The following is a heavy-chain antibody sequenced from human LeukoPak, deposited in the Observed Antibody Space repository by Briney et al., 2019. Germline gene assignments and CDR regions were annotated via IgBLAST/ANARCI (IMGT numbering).Heavy chain of an antibody. Sequence: SETLSLTCTVSGGSISSSSYYWGWIRQPPGKGLEWTGSIYYSGSTHYNPSLKSRVTISVDTSKNQFSLKLGSVTAADTAVYYCARAIDSSFDRTFDYWGQGTLVTVSS. CDR2: IYYSGST. V-gene: IGHV4-39*01. CDR1: GGSISSSSYY. D-gene: IGHD3-22*01. J-gene: IGHJ4*02. CDR3: ARAIDSSFDRTFDY.